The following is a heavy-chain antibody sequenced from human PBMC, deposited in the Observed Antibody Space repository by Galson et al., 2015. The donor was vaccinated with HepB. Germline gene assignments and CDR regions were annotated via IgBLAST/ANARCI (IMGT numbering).Heavy chain of an antibody. J-gene: IGHJ4*02. CDR1: GGSISSGGYY. CDR2: IYYSGST. Sequence: TLSLTCTVSGGSISSGGYYWSWIRQHPGKGLEWIGYIYYSGSTYYNPSLKRRVTISVDTSKNQFSLKLSSVTAADTAVYYCARRCQVDYVLGFGVSERYYLDYWGQGTLVTVSS. CDR3: ARRCQVDYVLGFGVSERYYLDY. D-gene: IGHD3-16*01. V-gene: IGHV4-31*03.